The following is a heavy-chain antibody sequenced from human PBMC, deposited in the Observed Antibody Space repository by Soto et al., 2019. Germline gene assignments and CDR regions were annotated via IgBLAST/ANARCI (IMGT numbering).Heavy chain of an antibody. CDR2: IWYDGSNK. Sequence: QVQLVESGGGVDQPGRSLRLSCAASGFTFSSYGMHWVRQAPGKGLEWVAVIWYDGSNKYYADSVKGRFTISRDNSKNTLYLQMNSLRAEDTAVYYCARDSGTTVTTYSFDIWGQGTMVTVSS. J-gene: IGHJ3*02. D-gene: IGHD4-17*01. CDR1: GFTFSSYG. V-gene: IGHV3-33*01. CDR3: ARDSGTTVTTYSFDI.